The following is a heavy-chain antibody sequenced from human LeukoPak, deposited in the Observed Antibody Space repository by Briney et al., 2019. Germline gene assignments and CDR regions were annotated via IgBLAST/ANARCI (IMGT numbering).Heavy chain of an antibody. J-gene: IGHJ6*03. D-gene: IGHD3-9*01. CDR1: GYTFTSYG. Sequence: ASVKVSCKASGYTFTSYGISWVRQAPGQGLEWMGWISAYNGNTNYAQKLQGRVTMTTDTSTSTAYMELRSLRSDDTAVYYCARATYYDILTGYYGYYYYYYMDVWGKGTTVTVSS. CDR2: ISAYNGNT. V-gene: IGHV1-18*01. CDR3: ARATYYDILTGYYGYYYYYYMDV.